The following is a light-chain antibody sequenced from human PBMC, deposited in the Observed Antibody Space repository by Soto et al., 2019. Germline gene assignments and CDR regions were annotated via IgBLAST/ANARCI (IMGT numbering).Light chain of an antibody. CDR3: QTDGNPPPT. V-gene: IGKV1-33*01. CDR1: QDITKY. J-gene: IGKJ4*01. CDR2: DAS. Sequence: DIQMTQSPSSLSASVGDRVTITCQASQDITKYLNWYRQKPGKAPNLLIYDASKLKTGVPSRFHGNWFWKFFSLTISRLQPGGFGKIFWQTDGNPPPTFGGGTRVEIK.